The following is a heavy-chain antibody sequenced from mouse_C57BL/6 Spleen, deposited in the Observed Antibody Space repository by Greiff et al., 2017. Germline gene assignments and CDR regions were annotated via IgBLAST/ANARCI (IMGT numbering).Heavy chain of an antibody. CDR3: SRRDCGSSYLYAMDY. D-gene: IGHD1-1*01. V-gene: IGHV1-19*01. Sequence: VQLQQSGPVLVKPGASVTMSCKASGYTFTDYYMNWVKQSHGKSLEWIGVINPYDGGTSYNQKFKGKATLTVDKSSSTAYMELNSLTSEASAVFYCSRRDCGSSYLYAMDYWGQGTSVTVSS. CDR1: GYTFTDYY. CDR2: INPYDGGT. J-gene: IGHJ4*01.